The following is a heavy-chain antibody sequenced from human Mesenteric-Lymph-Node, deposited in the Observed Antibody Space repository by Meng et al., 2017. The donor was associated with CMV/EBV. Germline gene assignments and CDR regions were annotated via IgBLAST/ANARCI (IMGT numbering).Heavy chain of an antibody. CDR2: INHSGST. Sequence: SETLSLTCAVYGGSFSGYYWSWIRQPPGKGLEWIGEINHSGSTNYNPSLKSRVTISVDTSKNQFSLKLSSVTAADTAVYYCARRVGQLAHYFDYWGQGTLVTVSS. J-gene: IGHJ4*02. V-gene: IGHV4-34*01. CDR1: GGSFSGYY. CDR3: ARRVGQLAHYFDY. D-gene: IGHD5-18*01.